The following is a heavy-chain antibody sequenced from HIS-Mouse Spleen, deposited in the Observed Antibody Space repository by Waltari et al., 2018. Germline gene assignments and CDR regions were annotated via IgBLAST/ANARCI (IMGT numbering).Heavy chain of an antibody. CDR3: AREIPYSSSWYDWYFDL. V-gene: IGHV4-39*07. D-gene: IGHD6-13*01. J-gene: IGHJ2*01. CDR1: GCPISSRRYY. Sequence: QLQLQESGPGLVKPSETLSLTCTVSGCPISSRRYYWGWFRQPPGKGLEWIGSIYYSGSTYYNPSLKSRVTISVDTSKNQFSLKLSSVTAADTAVYYCAREIPYSSSWYDWYFDLWGRGTLVTVSS. CDR2: IYYSGST.